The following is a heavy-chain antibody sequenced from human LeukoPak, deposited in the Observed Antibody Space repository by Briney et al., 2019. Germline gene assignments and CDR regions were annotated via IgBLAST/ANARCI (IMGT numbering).Heavy chain of an antibody. CDR3: AREMVAARFDY. Sequence: SETLSLTCAVYGGSFSGYYWSWIRQPPGKGLEWIGEINHSGSTNYNPSLKSRVTMSVDTSKNQFSLKLSSVTAADTAVYYCAREMVAARFDYWGQGTLVTVSS. V-gene: IGHV4-34*01. J-gene: IGHJ4*02. D-gene: IGHD2-15*01. CDR1: GGSFSGYY. CDR2: INHSGST.